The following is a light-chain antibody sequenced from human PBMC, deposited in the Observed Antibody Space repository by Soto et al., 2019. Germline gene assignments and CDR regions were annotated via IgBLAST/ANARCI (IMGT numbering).Light chain of an antibody. CDR3: QQSTSGTWT. Sequence: MEIAECPATVSSSVRARVTITCRACQNIERWLAWYQQKPGKAHKLLLYDVSSLESGVPSRFSGSGSGTEFILTINGLQPDDFATYFCQQSTSGTWTFCQGTNVDLK. J-gene: IGKJ1*01. V-gene: IGKV1-5*01. CDR1: QNIERW. CDR2: DVS.